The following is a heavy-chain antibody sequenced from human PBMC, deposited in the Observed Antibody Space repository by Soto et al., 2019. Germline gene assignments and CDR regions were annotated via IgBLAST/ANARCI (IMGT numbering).Heavy chain of an antibody. D-gene: IGHD2-2*01. CDR3: ARGECRSTSCYVYYYYGMDV. CDR2: IIPIFGTA. J-gene: IGHJ6*02. Sequence: QVQLVQSGAEVKKPGSSVKVSCKASGGTFSSYAISWVRQAPGQGLEWMGGIIPIFGTANYAQKFQGRVTITADESTSTADRELSSLRSEDTAVYYGARGECRSTSCYVYYYYGMDVGGQGTTVTVSS. CDR1: GGTFSSYA. V-gene: IGHV1-69*01.